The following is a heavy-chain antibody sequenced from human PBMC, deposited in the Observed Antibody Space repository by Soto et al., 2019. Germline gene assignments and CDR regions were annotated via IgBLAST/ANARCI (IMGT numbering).Heavy chain of an antibody. CDR3: AKLITMVRGVIMDAFDI. D-gene: IGHD3-10*01. J-gene: IGHJ3*02. CDR2: ISYNGNNK. Sequence: QVPLVESGGGVVQPGRSLRLSCAASGFTFSSYAIHWVRQAPGKGLEWVALISYNGNNKYYEDSGKGRFTISRDNSKNTLYLQMNSRRAEDTAVYYCAKLITMVRGVIMDAFDIWGQGTMVTVSS. V-gene: IGHV3-30*18. CDR1: GFTFSSYA.